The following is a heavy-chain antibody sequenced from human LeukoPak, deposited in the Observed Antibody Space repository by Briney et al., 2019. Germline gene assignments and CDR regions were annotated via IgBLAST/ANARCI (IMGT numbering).Heavy chain of an antibody. V-gene: IGHV4-61*05. D-gene: IGHD5-12*01. CDR3: ARRYSGYGNAFDI. Sequence: TSETLSLTCSVLDGSIRSTSYYWGWIRQPPGKGLEWIGYIYSSGSTNYSPSLKSRVTISVDTSKNQFSLKLYSVTAADTAVYYCARRYSGYGNAFDIWGQGTMVTVSS. CDR1: DGSIRSTSYY. J-gene: IGHJ3*02. CDR2: IYSSGST.